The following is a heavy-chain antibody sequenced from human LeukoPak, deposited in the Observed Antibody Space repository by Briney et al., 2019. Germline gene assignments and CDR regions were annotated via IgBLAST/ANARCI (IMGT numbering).Heavy chain of an antibody. Sequence: GSLRLSCPASGFTFSGHWMHWVGRAPGKGLVWVSRINGDGSSTTYADSVKGRFTTSRDNAKNTLYLQMNSLRAEDPAVYYCARDSYGDANFDSWGQGTLVTVSS. V-gene: IGHV3-74*01. CDR2: INGDGSST. CDR3: ARDSYGDANFDS. J-gene: IGHJ4*02. D-gene: IGHD4-17*01. CDR1: GFTFSGHW.